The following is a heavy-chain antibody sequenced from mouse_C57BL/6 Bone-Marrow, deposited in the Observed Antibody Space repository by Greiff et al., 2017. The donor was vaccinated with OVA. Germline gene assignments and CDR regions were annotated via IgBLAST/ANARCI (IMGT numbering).Heavy chain of an antibody. Sequence: EVQLQQSGAELVRPGASVKLSCTASGFNIKDDYMHWVKQRPEQGLEWIGWIDPENGDTEYASKFQGKATITADTSSNTAYLQLSSLTSEDTAVYYWTTRVTTWGEGYYAMDYWGQGTSVTVSS. J-gene: IGHJ4*01. V-gene: IGHV14-4*01. D-gene: IGHD2-2*01. CDR1: GFNIKDDY. CDR2: IDPENGDT. CDR3: TTRVTTWGEGYYAMDY.